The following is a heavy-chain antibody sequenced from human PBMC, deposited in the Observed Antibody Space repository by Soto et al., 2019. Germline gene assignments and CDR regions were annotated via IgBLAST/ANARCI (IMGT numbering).Heavy chain of an antibody. CDR2: ISYDGSNT. Sequence: QVQLVESGGGVVQPGRSLRLSCAASGFTFSNYGMHWVRQAPGKGLEWVAVISYDGSNTYYADSVKGRFTISRDNSKNTLYLQMNSLRAEDTAVYYRATDPARAVTLSYYYYGMDIWGQGTTVTVSS. J-gene: IGHJ6*02. D-gene: IGHD2-21*02. CDR1: GFTFSNYG. CDR3: ATDPARAVTLSYYYYGMDI. V-gene: IGHV3-30*03.